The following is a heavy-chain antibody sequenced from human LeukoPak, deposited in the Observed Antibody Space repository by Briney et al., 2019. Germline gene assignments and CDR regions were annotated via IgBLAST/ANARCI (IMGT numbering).Heavy chain of an antibody. D-gene: IGHD3-10*01. CDR3: AKNYYGSATYYKPFDS. CDR1: GFTFDDFA. CDR2: ISGDGGTT. J-gene: IGHJ4*02. V-gene: IGHV3-43*02. Sequence: GGSLRLSCAASGFTFDDFAMHWVRQAPGKGLEWVSLISGDGGTTYYADSVKGRFTISRDNSENSLYLQINRLRPEDTAFYYCAKNYYGSATYYKPFDSWGLGTLVTVSS.